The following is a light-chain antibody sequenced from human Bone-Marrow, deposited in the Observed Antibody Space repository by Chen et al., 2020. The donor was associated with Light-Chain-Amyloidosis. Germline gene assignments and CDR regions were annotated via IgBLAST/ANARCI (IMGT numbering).Light chain of an antibody. CDR3: QQYYSTPFT. V-gene: IGKV4-1*01. J-gene: IGKJ3*01. CDR2: WAS. CDR1: QSVLYSSNNENY. Sequence: DFVMTQSPDSLAVSLGERATINCKSSQSVLYSSNNENYLAWYQQKPGQPPKLLIRWASTRESGVPDRVSGSGSGTDFTLTISSPQAEDVAVYYCQQYYSTPFTFGPGTKVDIK.